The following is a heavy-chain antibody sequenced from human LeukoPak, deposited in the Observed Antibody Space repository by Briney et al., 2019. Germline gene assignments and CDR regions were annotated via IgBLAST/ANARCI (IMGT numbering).Heavy chain of an antibody. CDR3: ARLSSGWYGDFDY. V-gene: IGHV3-7*03. CDR1: GFTFSSYW. Sequence: GGSLRLSCAASGFTFSSYWMSWVRQAPGKGLEWVANIKQDGSEKYYVDSVKGRFTISRDNAQNSLHLQMNSLRAEDTAVYYCARLSSGWYGDFDYWGQGTLVTVSS. CDR2: IKQDGSEK. J-gene: IGHJ4*02. D-gene: IGHD6-19*01.